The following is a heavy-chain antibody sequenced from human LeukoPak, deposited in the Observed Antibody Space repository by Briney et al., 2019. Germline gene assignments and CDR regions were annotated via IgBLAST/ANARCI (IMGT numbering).Heavy chain of an antibody. J-gene: IGHJ6*03. CDR2: MNPNSGNT. Sequence: ASVKVSCKASGYTFTSYDINRVRQATGQGLEWMGWMNPNSGNTGYAQKFQGRVTMTRNTSISTAYMELSSLRSEDTAVYYCARLISQIYDFWSGYYYYMDVWGKGTTVTVSS. CDR1: GYTFTSYD. CDR3: ARLISQIYDFWSGYYYYMDV. V-gene: IGHV1-8*01. D-gene: IGHD3-3*01.